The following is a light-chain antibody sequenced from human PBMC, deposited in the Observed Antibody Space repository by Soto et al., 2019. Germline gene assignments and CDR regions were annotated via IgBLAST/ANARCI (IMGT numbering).Light chain of an antibody. CDR2: LGS. J-gene: IGKJ1*01. CDR3: RHALTAPPT. Sequence: DIVMTQSPLSLPVTPGEPASISCRSSQSLLNSNGYNYLVWYLQKPGQSPQLLIYLGSNRASGAHQRFSGRGPGPAFTLKKRSAHAENVGVSHCRHALTAPPTSGQGPKLQIK. CDR1: QSLLNSNGYNY. V-gene: IGKV2-28*01.